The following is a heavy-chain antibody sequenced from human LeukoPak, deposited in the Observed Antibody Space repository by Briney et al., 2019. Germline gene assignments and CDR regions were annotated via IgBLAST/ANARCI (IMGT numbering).Heavy chain of an antibody. V-gene: IGHV3-11*01. CDR3: ARGPRILAAGSYYFDY. Sequence: GGSLRLSCAASGFSFKDYYFSWIRQAPGKWLEWVSFINVNGGAMYYADFVKGRFTISRDNAKSSLYLEMNSLRVEDTAVYYCARGPRILAAGSYYFDYWGQGSLVTVSS. J-gene: IGHJ4*02. CDR2: INVNGGAM. CDR1: GFSFKDYY. D-gene: IGHD6-13*01.